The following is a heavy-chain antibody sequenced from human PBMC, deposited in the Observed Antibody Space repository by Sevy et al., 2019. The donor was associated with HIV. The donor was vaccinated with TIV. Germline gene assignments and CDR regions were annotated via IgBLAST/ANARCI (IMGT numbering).Heavy chain of an antibody. V-gene: IGHV3-72*01. Sequence: GGSLRLSCAASGFIFGDLYMDWVRQAPGKGLKWIGRIRNKATSSTKEYAASVKGRFTITRENSKNSLYLQMNSLKTEETARYYCAAVAADRGYFNIWGRGTLVTVSS. CDR2: IRNKATSSTK. D-gene: IGHD6-19*01. CDR3: AAVAADRGYFNI. CDR1: GFIFGDLY. J-gene: IGHJ2*01.